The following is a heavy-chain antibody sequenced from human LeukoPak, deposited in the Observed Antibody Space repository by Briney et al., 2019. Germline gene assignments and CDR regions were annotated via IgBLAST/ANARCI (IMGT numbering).Heavy chain of an antibody. CDR1: GFTFSSCW. J-gene: IGHJ4*02. Sequence: GGSLRLSCAASGFTFSSCWMSWVRQAPGKGLEWVADIKEDGSEKYYVDSVKGRFTISRDNAKNSLYLQMNSLRAEDTAVYYCAREGILRYFDWLSQYYFDYWGQGTLVTVSS. D-gene: IGHD3-9*01. V-gene: IGHV3-7*01. CDR2: IKEDGSEK. CDR3: AREGILRYFDWLSQYYFDY.